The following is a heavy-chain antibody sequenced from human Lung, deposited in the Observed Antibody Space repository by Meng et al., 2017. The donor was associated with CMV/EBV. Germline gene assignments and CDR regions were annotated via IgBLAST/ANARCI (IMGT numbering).Heavy chain of an antibody. CDR3: ARAPRYCSGGSCYSEWSFDY. CDR1: GGSISSYY. D-gene: IGHD2-15*01. V-gene: IGHV4-59*01. CDR2: IYYSGST. J-gene: IGHJ4*02. Sequence: SXTLSLXCTVSGGSISSYYWSWIRQPPGKGLEWIGYIYYSGSTNYNPSLKSRVTISVDTSKNQFSLKLSSVTAADTAVYYCARAPRYCSGGSCYSEWSFDYXRQGXLVTVSS.